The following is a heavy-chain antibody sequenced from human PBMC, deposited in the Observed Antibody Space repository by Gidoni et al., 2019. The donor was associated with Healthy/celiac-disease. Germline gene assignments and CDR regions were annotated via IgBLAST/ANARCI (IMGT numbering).Heavy chain of an antibody. J-gene: IGHJ6*02. V-gene: IGHV3-74*01. CDR1: GFTFSSYW. CDR3: ARDPDCSSTSCYVVRDYYYGMDV. D-gene: IGHD2-2*01. CDR2: INSDGSST. Sequence: EVQLVESGGGLVQPGGSLRLSCAASGFTFSSYWMHWVRQAPGKGLVWVSRINSDGSSTSYADSVKGRFTISRDNAKNTLYLQMNSLRAEDTAVYYCARDPDCSSTSCYVVRDYYYGMDVWGQGTTVTVSS.